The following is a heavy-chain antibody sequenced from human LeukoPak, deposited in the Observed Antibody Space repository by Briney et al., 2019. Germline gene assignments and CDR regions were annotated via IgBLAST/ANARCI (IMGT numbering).Heavy chain of an antibody. CDR1: GSTFSSYA. J-gene: IGHJ3*02. D-gene: IGHD3-3*01. CDR3: AKDQDFWSGTDAFDI. Sequence: GGSLRLSCAASGSTFSSYAMSWVRQAPGKGLEWVSAISGSGGSTYYADSVKGRFTISRDNSKNTLYLQMNSLRAEDTAVYYCAKDQDFWSGTDAFDIWGQGTMVTVSS. CDR2: ISGSGGST. V-gene: IGHV3-23*01.